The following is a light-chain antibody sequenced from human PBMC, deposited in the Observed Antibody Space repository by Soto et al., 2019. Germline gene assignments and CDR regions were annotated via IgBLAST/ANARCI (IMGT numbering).Light chain of an antibody. J-gene: IGKJ5*01. CDR3: QQRSNWPLT. Sequence: DIQMTQSPSSLSASVGDRVTITCQASQDINKNLIWYQQKPGKAPKLLIYDASDLETGVPSRFSGSGSGTEFTLTISSLQPEDFAVYYCQQRSNWPLTFGQGTRLEIK. V-gene: IGKV1-33*01. CDR2: DAS. CDR1: QDINKN.